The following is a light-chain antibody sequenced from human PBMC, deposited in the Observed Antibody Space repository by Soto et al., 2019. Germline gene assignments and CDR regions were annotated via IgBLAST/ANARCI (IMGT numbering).Light chain of an antibody. J-gene: IGLJ2*01. V-gene: IGLV2-11*01. Sequence: QSALTQPPSVSGSPGQSVSISCTGTSSDVGAYDYVSWYQQHAGKAPKLMIYDVNRRPSGVLDRFSGSKSGNTASLTISGLQAEDEADYYCCSLAGSYTVIFGGGTQLTVL. CDR3: CSLAGSYTVI. CDR2: DVN. CDR1: SSDVGAYDY.